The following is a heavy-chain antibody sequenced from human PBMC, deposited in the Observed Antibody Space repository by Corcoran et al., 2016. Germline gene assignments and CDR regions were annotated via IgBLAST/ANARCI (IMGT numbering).Heavy chain of an antibody. CDR1: GFTFSSYW. CDR2: IKKDGSEK. CDR3: ARGGTYYDTLARYYGMDV. Sequence: EVQLVESGGGLVQPGGSLRLSCAASGFTFSSYWMSWVRQAPGKGLEWVANIKKDGSEKYYVDSWKCRFTISRYNAKNSLYLQMNSLRAEHTAVYYCARGGTYYDTLARYYGMDVWGQVTTVTVS. J-gene: IGHJ6*02. V-gene: IGHV3-7*03. D-gene: IGHD3-9*01.